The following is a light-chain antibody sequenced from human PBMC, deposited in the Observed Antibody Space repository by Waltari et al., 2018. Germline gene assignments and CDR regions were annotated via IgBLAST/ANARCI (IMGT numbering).Light chain of an antibody. CDR1: QNIGSRD. CDR3: QQYNLSPPMT. V-gene: IGKV3-20*01. Sequence: ESGMTQCEGTLSLSPGERATLSCRASQNIGSRDVAWDQKKPGQAPRLLIYGASSRATGIPDRVSGSGSVPDFTLTIRRLEPEAFAVSYCQQYNLSPPMTFGPETKVHIQ. CDR2: GAS. J-gene: IGKJ1*01.